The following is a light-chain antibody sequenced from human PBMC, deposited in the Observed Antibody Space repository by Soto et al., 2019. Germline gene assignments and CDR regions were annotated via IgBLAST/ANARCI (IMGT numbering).Light chain of an antibody. CDR3: SSFTTSSTYV. V-gene: IGLV2-14*01. CDR2: EVR. Sequence: QSALTQPASVSGSPGPSITISCTGTTSDVGGYDYVSWYQQHPGKAPKLLIFEVRNRPSGVSSRFSGSRSANSASLTISGLQAEDEADYYCSSFTTSSTYVFGTGTKVTVL. CDR1: TSDVGGYDY. J-gene: IGLJ1*01.